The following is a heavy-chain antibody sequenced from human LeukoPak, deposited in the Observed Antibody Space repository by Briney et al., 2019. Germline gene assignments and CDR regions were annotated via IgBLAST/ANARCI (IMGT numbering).Heavy chain of an antibody. J-gene: IGHJ4*02. D-gene: IGHD4-17*01. V-gene: IGHV3-15*01. CDR2: IKSKTDGGTT. Sequence: PGGSLRLSCAASGFTFSNAWMSWVRQAPGKGLEWVGRIKSKTDGGTTDYAAPVKGRFTISRDDSKNTLYLQMNSLKTEDTAVYYCARDTVTYYFDYWGQGTLVTVSS. CDR1: GFTFSNAW. CDR3: ARDTVTYYFDY.